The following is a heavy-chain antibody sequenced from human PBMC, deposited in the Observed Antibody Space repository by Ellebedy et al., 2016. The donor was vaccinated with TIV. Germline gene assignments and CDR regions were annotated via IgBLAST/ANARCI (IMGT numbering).Heavy chain of an antibody. CDR3: AGGVTWSGYQYGLGV. CDR2: IYHSGST. Sequence: SETLSLXXSVSGGSIRSYYWSWIRQPPGKGLEWIGYIYHSGSTNYNPSLKSRVTMAIGASQNQFSLKSNSVTAADTAVYYCAGGVTWSGYQYGLGVWGQGTTVTVSS. CDR1: GGSIRSYY. J-gene: IGHJ6*02. V-gene: IGHV4-59*01. D-gene: IGHD3-3*01.